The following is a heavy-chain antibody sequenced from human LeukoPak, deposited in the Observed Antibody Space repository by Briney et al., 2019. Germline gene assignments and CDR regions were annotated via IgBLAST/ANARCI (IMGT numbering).Heavy chain of an antibody. CDR1: GYTFTGYY. CDR2: INPNSGGT. J-gene: IGHJ4*02. Sequence: ASVKVSCKASGYTFTGYYMHWVRQAPGQGLEWMGWINPNSGGTNYAQKFQGRVTMTRDTSISTAYMELSRLRSDDTAVYYCARWGGYGSGSYSDYWGQGTLVTVSS. D-gene: IGHD3-10*01. CDR3: ARWGGYGSGSYSDY. V-gene: IGHV1-2*02.